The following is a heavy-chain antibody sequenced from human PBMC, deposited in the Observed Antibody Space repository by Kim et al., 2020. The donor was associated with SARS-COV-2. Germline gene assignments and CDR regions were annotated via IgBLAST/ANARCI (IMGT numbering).Heavy chain of an antibody. D-gene: IGHD3-16*02. CDR2: IYYSGST. Sequence: SETLSLTCTVSGGSVSSGSYYWSWIRQPPGKGLEWIGYIYYSGSTNYNPSLKSRVTISVDTSKNQFSLKLSSVTAADTAVYYCARGITFGGVIVIRRAWFDPWGQGTLSPSPQ. V-gene: IGHV4-61*01. CDR3: ARGITFGGVIVIRRAWFDP. J-gene: IGHJ5*02. CDR1: GGSVSSGSYY.